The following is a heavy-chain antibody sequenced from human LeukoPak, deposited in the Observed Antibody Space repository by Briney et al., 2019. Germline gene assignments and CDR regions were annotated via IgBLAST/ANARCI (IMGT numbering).Heavy chain of an antibody. V-gene: IGHV4-4*07. CDR1: GGSISSYY. CDR2: IYTSGST. Sequence: SETLSLTCTVSGGSISSYYWSWIRQPAGKGLEWIGRIYTSGSTNYNPSLKSRVTMSVDTSKNQFSLKLSSVTAADTAVYYCARDVGVGYRSSTSCYFWFDPWGQGTLVTVSS. J-gene: IGHJ5*02. D-gene: IGHD2-2*01. CDR3: ARDVGVGYRSSTSCYFWFDP.